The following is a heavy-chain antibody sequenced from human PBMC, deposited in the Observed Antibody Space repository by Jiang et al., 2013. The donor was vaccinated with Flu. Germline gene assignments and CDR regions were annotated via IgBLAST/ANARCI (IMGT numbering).Heavy chain of an antibody. D-gene: IGHD3-16*01. J-gene: IGHJ6*02. V-gene: IGHV3-7*03. Sequence: QLLESGGGLVQPGGSLRLSCAASGFTFSSYWMSWVRQAPGKGLEWVANIKQDGSEKYYVDSVKGRFTISRDNAKNSLYLQMNSLRAEDTAVYYCARGPSPGRYDYVWIYYYYYGMDVWGQGTTVTVSS. CDR3: ARGPSPGRYDYVWIYYYYYGMDV. CDR2: IKQDGSEK. CDR1: GFTFSSYW.